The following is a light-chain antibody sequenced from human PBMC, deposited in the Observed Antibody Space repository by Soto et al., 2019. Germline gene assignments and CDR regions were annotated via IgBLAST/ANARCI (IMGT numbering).Light chain of an antibody. CDR2: DNN. V-gene: IGLV1-51*01. J-gene: IGLJ3*02. CDR1: YSNIGNNY. Sequence: QSVLTQPPSVSAAPGQRVTISCSGSYSNIGNNYASWYQQFPGTAPKLLIYDNNKRPSGTPDRFSGSKSGTSATLGITGLQTGDEADYYCGTWDSSLSSWVFGGGTKLTVL. CDR3: GTWDSSLSSWV.